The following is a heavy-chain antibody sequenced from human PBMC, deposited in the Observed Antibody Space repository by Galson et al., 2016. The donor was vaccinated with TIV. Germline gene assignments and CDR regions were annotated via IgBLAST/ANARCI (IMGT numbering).Heavy chain of an antibody. Sequence: SLRLSCAASGLTFNNYAMSWVRQAPGKGLEWVSGISGSGGVTYFADSVKGRFTISRDNSKNTLYLQLNSLRAEDTAVYYCAKRINYGGDAFENWGQGTMVTVSS. CDR3: AKRINYGGDAFEN. CDR1: GLTFNNYA. J-gene: IGHJ3*02. V-gene: IGHV3-23*01. D-gene: IGHD4-23*01. CDR2: ISGSGGVT.